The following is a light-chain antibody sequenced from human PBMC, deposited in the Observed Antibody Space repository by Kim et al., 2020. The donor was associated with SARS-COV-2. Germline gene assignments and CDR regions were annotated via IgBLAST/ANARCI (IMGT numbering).Light chain of an antibody. J-gene: IGKJ4*01. Sequence: ASVGDGVTITCRASQGIRNELGWYQQKPGKAPKLLISKTSTLQSGVPSRFSGSGSGTDFTLTISSLQPEDFATYYCLQDHSYPLTFGGGTKVDIK. CDR3: LQDHSYPLT. CDR2: KTS. V-gene: IGKV1-6*01. CDR1: QGIRNE.